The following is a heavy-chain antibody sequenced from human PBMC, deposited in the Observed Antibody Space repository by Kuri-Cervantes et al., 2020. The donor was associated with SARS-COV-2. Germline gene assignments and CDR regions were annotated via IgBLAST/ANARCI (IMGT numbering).Heavy chain of an antibody. CDR2: IIPIFRTA. J-gene: IGHJ5*02. Sequence: SVKVSCKASGGTFSSYAISWVRQAPGQGLEWMGGIIPIFRTANYAQKFQGRVTITADESTSTAYMELSSLRSDDTAVHYCARTPQPYGSGSYYNAWFDPWGQGTLVTVSS. D-gene: IGHD3-10*01. V-gene: IGHV1-69*13. CDR3: ARTPQPYGSGSYYNAWFDP. CDR1: GGTFSSYA.